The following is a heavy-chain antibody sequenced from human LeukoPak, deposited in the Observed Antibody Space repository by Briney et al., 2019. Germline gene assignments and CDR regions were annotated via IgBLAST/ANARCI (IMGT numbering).Heavy chain of an antibody. CDR1: GHSFTFYW. V-gene: IGHV5-51*01. D-gene: IGHD1-26*01. J-gene: IGHJ4*02. Sequence: GESLKISCKGSGHSFTFYWIGWVRQMPGKGLEWMGIIYPRDSDTKYSPSFQGQVTVSVDKSIGTAYLQWSSLKASDTAIYYCARGPGSYFDYWGQGTLGTVSS. CDR3: ARGPGSYFDY. CDR2: IYPRDSDT.